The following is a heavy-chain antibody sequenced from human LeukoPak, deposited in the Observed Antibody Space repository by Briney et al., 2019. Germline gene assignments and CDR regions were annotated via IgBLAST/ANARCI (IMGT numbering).Heavy chain of an antibody. Sequence: PSETLSLTCTVSGGSISSYYWSWIRQPPGKGLEWIGYIYDSGSTNYNPSLKNRGTISVDTSKNQFSLKLSSVTAADTAVSYCARAGYCSGGSCYGTIYYYYYYMDVWGKGTTVTVSS. CDR1: GGSISSYY. D-gene: IGHD2-15*01. J-gene: IGHJ6*03. CDR2: IYDSGST. V-gene: IGHV4-59*12. CDR3: ARAGYCSGGSCYGTIYYYYYYMDV.